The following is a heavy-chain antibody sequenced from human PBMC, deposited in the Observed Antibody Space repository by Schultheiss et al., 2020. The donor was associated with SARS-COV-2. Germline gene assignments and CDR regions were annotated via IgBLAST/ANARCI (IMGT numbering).Heavy chain of an antibody. CDR3: ARGLEKYYDSSGYPDY. CDR1: GFTVSSNY. CDR2: ISSNGGST. V-gene: IGHV3-64*04. Sequence: GGSLRLSCAASGFTVSSNYMSWVRQAPGKGLEYVSAISSNGGSTYYADSVKGRFTISRDNAKNSLYLQMNSLRAEDTAVYYCARGLEKYYDSSGYPDYWGQGTLVTVSS. J-gene: IGHJ4*02. D-gene: IGHD3-22*01.